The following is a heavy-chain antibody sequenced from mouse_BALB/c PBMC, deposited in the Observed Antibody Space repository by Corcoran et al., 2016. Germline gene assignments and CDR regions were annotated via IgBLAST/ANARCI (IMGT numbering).Heavy chain of an antibody. CDR2: INTYTGEQ. J-gene: IGHJ4*01. CDR1: VYTFSNYR. Sequence: QIQLVQSGPELKKPRETVKIACKASVYTFSNYRLNWVKQAPGKGLKWMGWINTYTGEQTYADEVKGRFAFSLERSASTAYLQINNIKNEDMATYFCSRLWYYAMDYCGQGTSVTVSP. V-gene: IGHV9-1*02. CDR3: SRLWYYAMDY. D-gene: IGHD1-1*02.